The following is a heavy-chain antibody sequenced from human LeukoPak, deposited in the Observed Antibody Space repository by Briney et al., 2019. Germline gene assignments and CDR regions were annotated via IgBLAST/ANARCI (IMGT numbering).Heavy chain of an antibody. Sequence: GGSLRLSCAASGFTFSSYSMNWVRQAPGKGLEWVSSISSSSSYIYYADSVKGRFTISRDNAKNSLYLQMNSLRAEDTAVYYCARGYSSGQREPGYWGQGTLVTVSS. CDR3: ARGYSSGQREPGY. D-gene: IGHD6-19*01. CDR1: GFTFSSYS. CDR2: ISSSSSYI. V-gene: IGHV3-21*04. J-gene: IGHJ4*02.